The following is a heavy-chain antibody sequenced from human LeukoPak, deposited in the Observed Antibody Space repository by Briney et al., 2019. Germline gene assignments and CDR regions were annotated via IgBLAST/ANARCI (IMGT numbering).Heavy chain of an antibody. V-gene: IGHV4-39*01. CDR1: GSSITSNLYY. Sequence: PSETLSLTCIVSGSSITSNLYYWLSGRQPPGKGLEWFGAIYYGGKTYYNPSLKSRVSISIDTSKNQFSLKLTSVTAPDTATYFCAARRTTPEIDYWGQGTLVAVSS. CDR2: IYYGGKT. D-gene: IGHD4-11*01. CDR3: AARRTTPEIDY. J-gene: IGHJ4*02.